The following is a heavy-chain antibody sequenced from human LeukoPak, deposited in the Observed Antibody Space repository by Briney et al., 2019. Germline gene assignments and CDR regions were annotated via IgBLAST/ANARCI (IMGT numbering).Heavy chain of an antibody. V-gene: IGHV4-34*01. CDR3: ARQTGSGLFILP. CDR2: INHSGST. J-gene: IGHJ4*02. CDR1: GGSFSGYY. Sequence: PSETLSLTCAVYGGSFSGYYWSWIRQPPGKGPEWIGEINHSGSTKNNPSLKSRVTISVDTSKNQFSLKLSSVTTADTAVYYCARQTGSGLFILPGGQGTLVTVSS. D-gene: IGHD3/OR15-3a*01.